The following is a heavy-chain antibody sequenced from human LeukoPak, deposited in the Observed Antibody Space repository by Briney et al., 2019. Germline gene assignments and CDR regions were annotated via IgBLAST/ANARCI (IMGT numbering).Heavy chain of an antibody. CDR3: AKVLEDQWLVAGFEY. CDR2: IYHSGST. CDR1: GGPISSGDSY. V-gene: IGHV4-30-2*01. Sequence: PSQTLSLTCSVSGGPISSGDSYWSWIRQPPGKGLEWIGEIYHSGSTNYNPSLKSRVTISVDKSKNQFSLKLSSVTAADTAVYYCAKVLEDQWLVAGFEYWGQGTLVIGPS. J-gene: IGHJ4*02. D-gene: IGHD6-19*01.